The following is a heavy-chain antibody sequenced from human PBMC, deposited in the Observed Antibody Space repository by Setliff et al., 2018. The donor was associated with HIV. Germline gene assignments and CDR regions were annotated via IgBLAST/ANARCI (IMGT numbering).Heavy chain of an antibody. CDR1: GGSISSGSYY. J-gene: IGHJ4*02. CDR3: ARQGAGYSDDY. D-gene: IGHD5-18*01. Sequence: PSETLSLTCTASGGSISSGSYYWSWIRQPAGKGLEWIGRIYTSGSTNYNPSLKSRVTISVDTSRNQFSLKLSSVTAADTAVYYCARQGAGYSDDYWGQGTLVTVSS. CDR2: IYTSGST. V-gene: IGHV4-61*02.